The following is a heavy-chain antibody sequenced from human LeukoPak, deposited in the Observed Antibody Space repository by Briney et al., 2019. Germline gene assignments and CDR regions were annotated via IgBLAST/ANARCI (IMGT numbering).Heavy chain of an antibody. V-gene: IGHV4-59*11. CDR2: MFDNENT. Sequence: SETLSLTCTVSGVSISSHYRSWIRQPPGKGLEWIGYMFDNENTKDNPSLKSRITLSADTSKNQSSLRLSSVTAADTAVYYCATIKRGSIFGYFDFWGQGILVTVSS. CDR3: ATIKRGSIFGYFDF. D-gene: IGHD5-18*01. CDR1: GVSISSHY. J-gene: IGHJ4*02.